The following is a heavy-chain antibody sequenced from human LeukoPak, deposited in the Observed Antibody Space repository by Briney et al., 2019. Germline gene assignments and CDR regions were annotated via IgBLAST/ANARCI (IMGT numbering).Heavy chain of an antibody. CDR2: INTDGRTT. CDR3: VRSAFLTTEFYFDY. V-gene: IGHV3-74*01. J-gene: IGHJ4*02. D-gene: IGHD4-11*01. Sequence: GGSVRLSCVSSGFTFSSYWMHWVRQAPGKGLVWVSRINTDGRTTTYADSVKGRFTISRDNAKNTLYLQMNSLRAEDTAVYYCVRSAFLTTEFYFDYWGQGTLVTVSS. CDR1: GFTFSSYW.